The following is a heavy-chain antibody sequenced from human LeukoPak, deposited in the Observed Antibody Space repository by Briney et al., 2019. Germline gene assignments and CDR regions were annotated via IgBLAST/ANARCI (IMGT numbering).Heavy chain of an antibody. CDR1: GGSISTNNYY. CDR3: ARVYNPDFYYHMDV. D-gene: IGHD1-14*01. Sequence: PSETLSLTCAVSGGSISTNNYYWGWIRRPPGKGLEWIGSIYYTGSTYYNPSLKSRVTISLDTSKYQFSLKLTSVSAADTAIYFCARVYNPDFYYHMDVWGKGTTVTVSS. CDR2: IYYTGST. V-gene: IGHV4-39*07. J-gene: IGHJ6*03.